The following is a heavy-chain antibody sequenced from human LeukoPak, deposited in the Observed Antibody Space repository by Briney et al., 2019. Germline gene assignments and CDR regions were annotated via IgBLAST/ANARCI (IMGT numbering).Heavy chain of an antibody. J-gene: IGHJ4*02. Sequence: ASVKVSCKASGGTFSNYIISWVRQAPGQGLEWMGWMNPHTGNTGYAQKFQGRVTMTRNTSISTAYMELTSLRSEDTAVYYCARGRYGGSSDYGYWGQGTLVTVSS. CDR2: MNPHTGNT. D-gene: IGHD2-15*01. CDR1: GGTFSNYI. V-gene: IGHV1-8*02. CDR3: ARGRYGGSSDYGY.